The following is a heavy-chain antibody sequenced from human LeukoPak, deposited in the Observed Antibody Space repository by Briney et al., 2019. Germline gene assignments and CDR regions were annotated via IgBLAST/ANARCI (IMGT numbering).Heavy chain of an antibody. D-gene: IGHD3-22*01. V-gene: IGHV3-33*01. CDR3: ARSYPGYYYDSSGYSPFDY. CDR2: IWYDGSNK. CDR1: GFTFSSYG. Sequence: GRSLRLSCAASGFTFSSYGMHWVRQAPGKGLEWVAVIWYDGSNKYYADSVKGRFTISRDNSKNTLYLQMNSLRAEDTAVYYCARSYPGYYYDSSGYSPFDYWGQGTLVTVSS. J-gene: IGHJ4*02.